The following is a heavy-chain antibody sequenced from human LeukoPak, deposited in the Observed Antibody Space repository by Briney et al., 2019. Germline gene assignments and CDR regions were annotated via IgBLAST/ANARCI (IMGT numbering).Heavy chain of an antibody. CDR1: GGSISSGSYY. D-gene: IGHD6-13*01. J-gene: IGHJ4*02. Sequence: SETLSLTCTVSGGSISSGSYYWSWIRQPAGKGLEWIGRIYTSGSTNYNPSLKSRVTISVDTSKNQFSLKLSSVTAADTAVYYCARGLAAADLWGQGTLVTVSS. CDR3: ARGLAAADL. CDR2: IYTSGST. V-gene: IGHV4-61*02.